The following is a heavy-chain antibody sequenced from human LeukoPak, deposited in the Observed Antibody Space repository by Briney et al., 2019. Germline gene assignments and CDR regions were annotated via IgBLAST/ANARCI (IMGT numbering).Heavy chain of an antibody. CDR1: GFTFDDYA. D-gene: IGHD3-10*01. J-gene: IGHJ6*03. Sequence: GGSLRLSCAASGFTFDDYAMHWVRQAPGKGLEWVSYISSSGSTIYYADSVKGRFTISGDNAKNSLYLQMNSLRAEDTAVYYCARGKRGLFYYYMDVWGKGTTVTISS. V-gene: IGHV3-48*03. CDR3: ARGKRGLFYYYMDV. CDR2: ISSSGSTI.